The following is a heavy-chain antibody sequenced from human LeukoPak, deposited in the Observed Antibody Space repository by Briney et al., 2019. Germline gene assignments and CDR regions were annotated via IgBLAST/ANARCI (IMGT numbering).Heavy chain of an antibody. J-gene: IGHJ4*02. CDR1: GFTFSSYA. CDR3: AKAGGYYGSGSPGYFDH. CDR2: LRGSGVNI. V-gene: IGHV3-23*01. Sequence: GGSLRLSCAASGFTFSSYAMTWVRQAPGKGLEWVSSLRGSGVNIFYADSVKGRFTISRDNSQNTVFLQMNSLRAEDTAVYFCAKAGGYYGSGSPGYFDHWGQGTLVTVSS. D-gene: IGHD3-10*01.